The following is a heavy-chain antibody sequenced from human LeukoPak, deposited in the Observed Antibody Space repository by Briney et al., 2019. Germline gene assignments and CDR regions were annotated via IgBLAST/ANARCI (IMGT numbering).Heavy chain of an antibody. D-gene: IGHD2-15*01. J-gene: IGHJ3*02. CDR3: ARDGGYREGAFDI. CDR2: IYYSGST. V-gene: IGHV4-59*01. Sequence: SETLSLTCTVSGGSISSYYWSWIRQPPGKGLEWIGYIYYSGSTNYNPSLKSRVTISVDTSKNQFSLKLSSVTAADTAVYYCARDGGYREGAFDIWGQGTMVTVSS. CDR1: GGSISSYY.